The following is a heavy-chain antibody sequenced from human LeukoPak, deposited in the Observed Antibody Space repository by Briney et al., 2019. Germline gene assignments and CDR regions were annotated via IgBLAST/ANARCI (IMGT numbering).Heavy chain of an antibody. Sequence: GSLRLSCAASGFTFSAYAISWVRQAPGEGLEWVSAISGSGGITYYADSVKGRFTISRGNSKNTLYLQMNSLRAEDTAVYYCAKHDPRRVVITNWFDPWGQGTLVTVSS. D-gene: IGHD3-22*01. CDR3: AKHDPRRVVITNWFDP. CDR2: ISGSGGIT. V-gene: IGHV3-23*01. J-gene: IGHJ5*02. CDR1: GFTFSAYA.